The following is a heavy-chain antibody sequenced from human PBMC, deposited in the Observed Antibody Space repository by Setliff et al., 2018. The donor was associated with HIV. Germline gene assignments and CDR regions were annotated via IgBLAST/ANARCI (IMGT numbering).Heavy chain of an antibody. CDR3: ARTRGYSYGTLAGFDY. J-gene: IGHJ4*01. CDR1: GASIRSQY. D-gene: IGHD5-18*01. Sequence: SETLSLTCTVSGASIRSQYWSWIRKPPGKGLEWIGYISYSGNTNYNPSLESRVAMSVDTSKQQFSLEVSSVTAADTAVYYCARTRGYSYGTLAGFDYWGRGSLVTVSS. V-gene: IGHV4-59*11. CDR2: ISYSGNT.